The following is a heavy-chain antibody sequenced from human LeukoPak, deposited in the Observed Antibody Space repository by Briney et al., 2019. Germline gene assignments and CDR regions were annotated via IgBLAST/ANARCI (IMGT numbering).Heavy chain of an antibody. V-gene: IGHV1-69*10. Sequence: SVKVSCKASGGTFSSYAISWVRQAPGQGLEWRGGIIPILGIANYAQKFQGRVTITADKSTSTAYMELSSLRSEDTAVYYCAEGAVAVAGNSPFFDYWGQGTLVTVSS. CDR2: IIPILGIA. CDR3: AEGAVAVAGNSPFFDY. D-gene: IGHD6-19*01. CDR1: GGTFSSYA. J-gene: IGHJ4*02.